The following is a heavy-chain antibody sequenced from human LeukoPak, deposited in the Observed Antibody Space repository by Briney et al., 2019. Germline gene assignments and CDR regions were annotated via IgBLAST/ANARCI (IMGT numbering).Heavy chain of an antibody. V-gene: IGHV3-33*01. CDR3: IGGYDFDY. CDR2: IWYDGSNK. D-gene: IGHD5-12*01. CDR1: GFTFSSYG. Sequence: GRSLRLSCAASGFTFSSYGMQWVRQAPGKGVEGVAVIWYDGSNKYYADSVKGGFTISRDNSKNTLYLQMNSLRAEDTAVYYCIGGYDFDYWGQGTLVTVSS. J-gene: IGHJ4*02.